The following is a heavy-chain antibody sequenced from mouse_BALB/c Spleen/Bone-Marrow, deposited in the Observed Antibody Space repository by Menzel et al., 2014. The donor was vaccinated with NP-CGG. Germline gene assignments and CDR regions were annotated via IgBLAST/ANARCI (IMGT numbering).Heavy chain of an antibody. Sequence: EVKLVESGGGLVQPGGSLKLSCAASGFDFSRYWMSWVRQAPGKGLEWIGEINPDSSTINYTPSLKDKFIISRDNAKNTLYLQMNKVRSEDTALYYCALLGNYGYFDVWGAGTTVTVSS. CDR2: INPDSSTI. J-gene: IGHJ1*01. CDR1: GFDFSRYW. D-gene: IGHD2-1*01. CDR3: ALLGNYGYFDV. V-gene: IGHV4-1*02.